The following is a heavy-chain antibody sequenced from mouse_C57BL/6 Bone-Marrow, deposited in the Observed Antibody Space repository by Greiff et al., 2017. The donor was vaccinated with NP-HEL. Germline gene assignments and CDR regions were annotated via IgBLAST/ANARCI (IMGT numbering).Heavy chain of an antibody. CDR2: IYPRDGST. J-gene: IGHJ2*01. CDR3: ASHSPYGKVDY. Sequence: VQLQQSDAELVKPGASVKISCKVSGYTFTDHTIHWMKQRPEQGLDWIGYIYPRDGSTKYNEKFKGKATLTADKSSSTAYMQLNSLTSEDAAVYFCASHSPYGKVDYWGQGTTLTVSS. CDR1: GYTFTDHT. V-gene: IGHV1-78*01. D-gene: IGHD2-1*01.